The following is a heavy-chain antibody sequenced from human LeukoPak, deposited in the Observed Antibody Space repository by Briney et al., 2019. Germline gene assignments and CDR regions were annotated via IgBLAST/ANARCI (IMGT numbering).Heavy chain of an antibody. D-gene: IGHD4-17*01. CDR2: IYYSGST. V-gene: IGHV4-39*07. J-gene: IGHJ4*02. CDR3: AAPVRERNYGDYSFDY. Sequence: SETLSLTCTVSGGSISSSGYYWGWIRQPPGKGLEWIGSIYYSGSTYYNPSLKSRVTISVDTSKNQFSLKLSSVTAADTAVYYCAAPVRERNYGDYSFDYWGQGTLVTVSS. CDR1: GGSISSSGYY.